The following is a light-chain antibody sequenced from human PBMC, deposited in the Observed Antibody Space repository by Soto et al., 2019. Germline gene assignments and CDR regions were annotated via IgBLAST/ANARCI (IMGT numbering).Light chain of an antibody. CDR2: GAS. CDR1: QSVSSSY. CDR3: QQYGSSPYT. Sequence: EIVLTQSPGTLSLSPGERATLSCRASQSVSSSYLAWYQQKPGQAPRLLIYGASSRATGIPGRFSGSGPGTDFTLTISRLEPEDCAVYYCQQYGSSPYTFGQGTKLEIK. J-gene: IGKJ2*01. V-gene: IGKV3-20*01.